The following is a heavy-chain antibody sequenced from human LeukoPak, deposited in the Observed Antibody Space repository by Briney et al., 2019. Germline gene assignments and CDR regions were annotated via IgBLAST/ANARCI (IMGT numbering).Heavy chain of an antibody. CDR2: INPNSGGT. J-gene: IGHJ5*02. V-gene: IGHV1-2*02. CDR3: ARGGWSLGYCSSSSCLDWFDP. CDR1: RYTSTDYY. Sequence: GASVKASCKASRYTSTDYYMHWVRQAPGQGLEWMGWINPNSGGTNYAQKFQGRVTMTRDTSISTAYMELSRLRSDDTAVYYCARGGWSLGYCSSSSCLDWFDPWGQGTLVTVSS. D-gene: IGHD2-2*01.